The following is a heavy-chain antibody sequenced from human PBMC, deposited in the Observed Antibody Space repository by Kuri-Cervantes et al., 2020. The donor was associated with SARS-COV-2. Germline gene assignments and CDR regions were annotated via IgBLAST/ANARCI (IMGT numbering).Heavy chain of an antibody. D-gene: IGHD1-1*01. J-gene: IGHJ4*02. V-gene: IGHV3-74*01. CDR1: GFTFSGHW. CDR3: VRDGDHWNFDY. Sequence: GGSLRLSCAASGFTFSGHWIHWVRQAPGKWLVWVSRINPDGSYTNNADSVKGRFTISRDNAKNMLFLQMNSLRAEDTAVYYCVRDGDHWNFDYWGQGTLVTVSS. CDR2: INPDGSYT.